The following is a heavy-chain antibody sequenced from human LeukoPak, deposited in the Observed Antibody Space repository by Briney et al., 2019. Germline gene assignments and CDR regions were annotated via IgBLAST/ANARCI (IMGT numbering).Heavy chain of an antibody. CDR1: GYTFTSYD. J-gene: IGHJ4*02. CDR3: ARGSWYYDFWSGYYTAGTTVYYFDY. CDR2: MNPNSGNT. D-gene: IGHD3-3*01. V-gene: IGHV1-8*03. Sequence: GASVKVSCKASGYTFTSYDINWVRQATGQGLEWMGWMNPNSGNTGYAQKFQGRVTITRNTSISTAYMELSSLRSEDTAVYYCARGSWYYDFWSGYYTAGTTVYYFDYWGQGTLVTVSS.